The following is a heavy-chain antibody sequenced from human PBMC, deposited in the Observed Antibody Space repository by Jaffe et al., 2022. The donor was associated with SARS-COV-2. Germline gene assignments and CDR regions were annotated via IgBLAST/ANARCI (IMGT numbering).Heavy chain of an antibody. CDR1: GYTFTSYW. Sequence: EVQLVQSGAEVKKPGESLKISCKGSGYTFTSYWIGWVRQMPGKGLEWMGIIYPGDSDTRYSPSFQGQVTISADKSISTAYLQWNSLMASDTAMYYCARARYCTNGLCYKQDYNWFDPWGQGTLVTVSS. J-gene: IGHJ5*02. V-gene: IGHV5-51*01. CDR3: ARARYCTNGLCYKQDYNWFDP. CDR2: IYPGDSDT. D-gene: IGHD2-8*01.